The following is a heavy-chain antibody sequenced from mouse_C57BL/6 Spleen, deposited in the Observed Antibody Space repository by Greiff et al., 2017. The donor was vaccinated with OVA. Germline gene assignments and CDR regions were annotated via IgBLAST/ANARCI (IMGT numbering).Heavy chain of an antibody. J-gene: IGHJ4*01. CDR3: ARGYDEGYYAMDY. Sequence: VQLQESGAELARPGASVKLSCKASGYTFTSYGISWVKQRTGQGLEWIGEIYPRSGNTYYNEKFKGKATLTADKSSSTAYMELRSLTSEDSAVYFCARGYDEGYYAMDYWGQGTSVTVSS. CDR1: GYTFTSYG. V-gene: IGHV1-81*01. D-gene: IGHD2-14*01. CDR2: IYPRSGNT.